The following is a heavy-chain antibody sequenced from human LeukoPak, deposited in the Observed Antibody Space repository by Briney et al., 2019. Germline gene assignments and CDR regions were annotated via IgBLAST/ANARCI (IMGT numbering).Heavy chain of an antibody. CDR1: GGPISRGDYY. J-gene: IGHJ4*02. CDR2: IYYSGST. D-gene: IGHD4-17*01. CDR3: ARLDYGDYLAFDY. Sequence: PSEALSLTCTVSGGPISRGDYYWGWIRQPPGKGLEWIGYIYYSGSTYYNPSLKSRVTISVDTSKNQFSLKLSSVTAADTAVYYCARLDYGDYLAFDYWGQGTLVTVSS. V-gene: IGHV4-30-4*01.